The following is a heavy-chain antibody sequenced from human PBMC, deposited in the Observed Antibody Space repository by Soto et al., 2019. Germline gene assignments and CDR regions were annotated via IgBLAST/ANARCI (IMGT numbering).Heavy chain of an antibody. D-gene: IGHD3-10*01. CDR1: GGSFSGYY. V-gene: IGHV4-34*01. CDR3: ARGGGITMVRGATKKIWFDP. J-gene: IGHJ5*02. CDR2: IKHSGST. Sequence: SETLSLTCAVYGGSFSGYYWSWIRQPPGKGLEWIGEIKHSGSTNYNPSLKSRVTISVDTSKNQFSLKLSSVTAADTAVYYCARGGGITMVRGATKKIWFDPWGQGTLVTVSS.